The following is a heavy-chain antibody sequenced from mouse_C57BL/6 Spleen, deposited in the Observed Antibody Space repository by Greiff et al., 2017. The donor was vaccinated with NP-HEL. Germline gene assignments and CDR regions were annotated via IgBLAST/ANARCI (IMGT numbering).Heavy chain of an antibody. D-gene: IGHD2-4*01. CDR2: ISYDGSN. Sequence: DVQLQESGPGLVKPSQSLSLTCSVTGYSITSGYYWNWIRQFPGNKLEWMGYISYDGSNNYNPSLKNRISITRDTSKNQFFLKLNSVTTEDTATYYCARDGYYDYGYFDVWGTGTTVTVSS. J-gene: IGHJ1*03. CDR3: ARDGYYDYGYFDV. V-gene: IGHV3-6*01. CDR1: GYSITSGYY.